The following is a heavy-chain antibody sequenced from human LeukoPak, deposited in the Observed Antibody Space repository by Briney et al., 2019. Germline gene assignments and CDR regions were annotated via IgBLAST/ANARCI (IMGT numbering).Heavy chain of an antibody. Sequence: GRSLRLSCAASGFTFSSYGMPWVRQAPGKGLEWVAVIWYDGSNKYYTDSVKGRFTISRDNSKNTLYLQMNSLRAEDTAVYYCARGQYSPDYWGQGTLVTVSS. J-gene: IGHJ4*02. CDR3: ARGQYSPDY. CDR1: GFTFSSYG. CDR2: IWYDGSNK. D-gene: IGHD2-15*01. V-gene: IGHV3-33*01.